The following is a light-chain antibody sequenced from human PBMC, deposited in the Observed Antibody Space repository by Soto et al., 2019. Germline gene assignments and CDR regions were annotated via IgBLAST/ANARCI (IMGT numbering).Light chain of an antibody. CDR1: QSVSSN. J-gene: IGKJ1*01. CDR2: GAS. CDR3: QQYNNWPPWT. Sequence: EIVMTQSPATLSVSPVERATLSCRASQSVSSNLAWYQQKPGQAPRLLSYGASTRATGIPARFSGSGSGTEFTLTISSLQSEDFAVDYCQQYNNWPPWTFGQGTNVEIK. V-gene: IGKV3-15*01.